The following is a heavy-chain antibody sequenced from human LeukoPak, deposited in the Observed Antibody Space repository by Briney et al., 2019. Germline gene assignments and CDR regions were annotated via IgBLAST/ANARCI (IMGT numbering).Heavy chain of an antibody. J-gene: IGHJ6*03. CDR3: TTEKGDSSSQGWSYYYYYYMDV. CDR2: IKSKTDGGTT. CDR1: GFTFSNAW. D-gene: IGHD6-13*01. V-gene: IGHV3-15*01. Sequence: GGSLRLSCAASGFTFSNAWMSWVRQAPGKGLEWVGRIKSKTDGGTTDYAAPVKGRFTISRDDSKNTLYLQMNSLKTEDTAVYYCTTEKGDSSSQGWSYYYYYYMDVWGKGTTVTVSS.